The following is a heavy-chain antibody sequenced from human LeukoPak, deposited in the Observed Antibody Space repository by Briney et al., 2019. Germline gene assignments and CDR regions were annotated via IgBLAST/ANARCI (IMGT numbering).Heavy chain of an antibody. J-gene: IGHJ4*02. CDR1: GFTVSSNY. CDR2: IYSGGST. V-gene: IGHV3-66*02. Sequence: GGSLRLSWAASGFTVSSNYMSWVRQAAGKGLEWVSVIYSGGSTYYADSVKGRFTISRDNSKNTLYLQMNSLRAEDTAVYYCARAPGYGAAYYFDYWGQGTLVTVSS. CDR3: ARAPGYGAAYYFDY. D-gene: IGHD1-1*01.